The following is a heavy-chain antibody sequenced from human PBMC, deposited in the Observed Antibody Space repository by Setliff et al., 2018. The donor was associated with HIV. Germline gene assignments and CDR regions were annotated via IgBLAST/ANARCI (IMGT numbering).Heavy chain of an antibody. V-gene: IGHV1-3*01. CDR1: GYTFTSYS. J-gene: IGHJ4*02. D-gene: IGHD6-19*01. CDR2: INAGSGNT. CDR3: ARVSSGISGWFLFDY. Sequence: GASVKVSCKASGYTFTSYSLHWVRQAPGQRLEWMGWINAGSGNTKYSQKFQGRVTITRDTSARTAYMELSSLGSEDTAVYYCARVSSGISGWFLFDYWGQGTLVTVSS.